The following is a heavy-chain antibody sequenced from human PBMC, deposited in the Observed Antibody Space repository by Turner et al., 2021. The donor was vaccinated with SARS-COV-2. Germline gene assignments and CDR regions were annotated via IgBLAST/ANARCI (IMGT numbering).Heavy chain of an antibody. Sequence: QVQLQQWGAGLLKPSENLSLTCAAYGGSFSGYYWCWIRPSPGKGLDWIWEISHSGSTTYNPSLKSRVTLSVDRSKIQFSLRLSSVTAADTAVYYCARVNYGGVTVRDYYSYYGMDVWGQGTTVTVS. V-gene: IGHV4-34*01. CDR2: ISHSGST. CDR3: ARVNYGGVTVRDYYSYYGMDV. J-gene: IGHJ6*02. D-gene: IGHD2-21*02. CDR1: GGSFSGYY.